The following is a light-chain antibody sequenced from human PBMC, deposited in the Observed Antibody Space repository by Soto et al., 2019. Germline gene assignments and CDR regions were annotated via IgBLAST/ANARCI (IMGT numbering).Light chain of an antibody. CDR3: HQSYNTLRGT. CDR2: ATS. J-gene: IGKJ1*01. Sequence: DIQMTQSPSSLSAFVGDRVTITCRASQTISSYLNWYQRKPGKAPKLLIYATSNLQSGVPSRFSGSGSDTDFTLTIDSLQPEDFATYYCHQSYNTLRGTFGQGTKVEIK. CDR1: QTISSY. V-gene: IGKV1-39*01.